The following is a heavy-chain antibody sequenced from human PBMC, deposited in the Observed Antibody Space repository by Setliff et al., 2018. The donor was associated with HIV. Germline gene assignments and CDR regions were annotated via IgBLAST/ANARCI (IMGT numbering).Heavy chain of an antibody. J-gene: IGHJ3*02. CDR3: ARDRRYYDSSGYYPGDAFDI. CDR2: IYSSSYI. Sequence: GSLRLSCAASGFTFSSYAMSWVRQAPGEGLEWVSSIYSSSYIYYADSVKGRFTISRDNAKNSPYMKMNILRAEDTAVYYCARDRRYYDSSGYYPGDAFDIWGQGTMVTVSS. D-gene: IGHD3-22*01. V-gene: IGHV3-21*01. CDR1: GFTFSSYA.